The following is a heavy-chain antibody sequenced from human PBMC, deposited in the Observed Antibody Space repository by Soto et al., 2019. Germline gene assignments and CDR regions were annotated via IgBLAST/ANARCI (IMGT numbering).Heavy chain of an antibody. CDR2: IYYSGST. V-gene: IGHV4-59*01. CDR3: ARERGYYDILTGYIRASEDAFDI. D-gene: IGHD3-9*01. Sequence: PSETLSLTCTVSGGSIISYYWSWIRQPPGKGLEWIGYIYYSGSTNYNPSLKSRVTISVDTSKNQFSLKLSSVTAADTAVYYCARERGYYDILTGYIRASEDAFDIWGQGTMVTVSS. CDR1: GGSIISYY. J-gene: IGHJ3*02.